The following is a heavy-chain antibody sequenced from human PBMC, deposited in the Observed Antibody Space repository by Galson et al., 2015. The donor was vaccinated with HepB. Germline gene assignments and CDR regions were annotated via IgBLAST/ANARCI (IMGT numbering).Heavy chain of an antibody. CDR1: GYTFTSYD. CDR2: VNPNSGNT. V-gene: IGHV1-8*01. J-gene: IGHJ6*04. CDR3: ARGGNYCSSTSCYAPRGVDV. Sequence: SVKVSCKASGYTFTSYDINWVRQATGQGLEWIGWVNPNSGNTGYAQKFQGRVTMTRNTSISTAYMELSSLRSEDTAVYYCARGGNYCSSTSCYAPRGVDVWGKGTTVTVSS. D-gene: IGHD2-2*01.